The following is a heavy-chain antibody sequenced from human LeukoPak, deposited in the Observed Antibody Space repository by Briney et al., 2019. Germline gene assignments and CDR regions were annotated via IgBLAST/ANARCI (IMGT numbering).Heavy chain of an antibody. Sequence: GGSLRLSCAASGFTFSSYAMSWVRQAPGKGLEWASAISGSGGSTYYADSVKGRFTISRDNSKNTLYLQMNSLRAEDTAVYYCAESINDYVWGTHCWGQGTLVTVSS. D-gene: IGHD3-16*01. J-gene: IGHJ4*02. CDR1: GFTFSSYA. V-gene: IGHV3-23*01. CDR3: AESINDYVWGTHC. CDR2: ISGSGGST.